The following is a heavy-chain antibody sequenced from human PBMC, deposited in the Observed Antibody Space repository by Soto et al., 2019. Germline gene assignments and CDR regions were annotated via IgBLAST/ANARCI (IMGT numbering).Heavy chain of an antibody. CDR3: ARGIAAAGRRAYYYYYYMDV. D-gene: IGHD6-13*01. J-gene: IGHJ6*03. CDR2: IYYSGST. CDR1: GGSISSYY. Sequence: SETLSLTCTVSGGSISSYYWSWIRQPPGKGLEWIGYIYYSGSTNYNPSLKSRVTISVDTSKNQFSLKLSSVTAADTAVYYCARGIAAAGRRAYYYYYYMDVWGKGTTVTVSS. V-gene: IGHV4-59*01.